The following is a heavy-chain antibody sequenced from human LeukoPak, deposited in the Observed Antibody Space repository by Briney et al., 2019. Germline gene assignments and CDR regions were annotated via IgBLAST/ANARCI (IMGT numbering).Heavy chain of an antibody. Sequence: PSETLSLTCTDSRGSISSYYWSWIRQPAGKGLEWIGRIYTSGSTNYNPSLKSRVTMSVDTSKNQFSLKLSSVTAADTAVYYCARTYYYDSSGYGYFQHWGQGTLVTVSS. CDR2: IYTSGST. D-gene: IGHD3-22*01. J-gene: IGHJ1*01. CDR1: RGSISSYY. V-gene: IGHV4-4*07. CDR3: ARTYYYDSSGYGYFQH.